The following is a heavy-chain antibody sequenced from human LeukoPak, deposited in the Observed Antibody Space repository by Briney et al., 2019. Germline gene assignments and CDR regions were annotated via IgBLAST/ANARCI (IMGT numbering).Heavy chain of an antibody. J-gene: IGHJ2*01. CDR2: ISSSASTI. CDR3: ARLPGYSSSWYDWYFDL. CDR1: GFTVSSNY. V-gene: IGHV3-48*03. D-gene: IGHD6-13*01. Sequence: GGSLRLSCAASGFTVSSNYMTWVRQAPGKGLEWVSYISSSASTIYSADSVKGRFTISRDNAKNSLYLQMNSLRAEDTAVYYCARLPGYSSSWYDWYFDLWGRGTLVTVSS.